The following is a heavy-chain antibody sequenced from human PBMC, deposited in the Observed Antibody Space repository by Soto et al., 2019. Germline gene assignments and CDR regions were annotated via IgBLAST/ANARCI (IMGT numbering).Heavy chain of an antibody. Sequence: XESLGLSCAASGFTVSSNYMSWVRQAPGKGLEWVSVIYSGGSTYYADSVKGRFTISRDNSKNTLYLQMNSLRAEDTAVYYCARAGGEYYFQHWGQGTLVTVSS. CDR2: IYSGGST. V-gene: IGHV3-53*01. D-gene: IGHD3-10*01. J-gene: IGHJ1*01. CDR1: GFTVSSNY. CDR3: ARAGGEYYFQH.